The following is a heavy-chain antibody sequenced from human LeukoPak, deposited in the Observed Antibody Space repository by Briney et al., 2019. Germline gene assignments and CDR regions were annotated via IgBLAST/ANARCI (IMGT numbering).Heavy chain of an antibody. CDR3: ARDSITLTGDYDYYMDV. CDR2: INWNGGST. Sequence: PVGSLRLSCATSGFTFDDYGMSWVRQAPGKGLEWVSGINWNGGSTGYADSVKGRFTISRDNAKNSLYLQMNSLRAEDTALYYCARDSITLTGDYDYYMDVWGKGTTVTVSS. CDR1: GFTFDDYG. V-gene: IGHV3-20*04. J-gene: IGHJ6*03. D-gene: IGHD2-2*01.